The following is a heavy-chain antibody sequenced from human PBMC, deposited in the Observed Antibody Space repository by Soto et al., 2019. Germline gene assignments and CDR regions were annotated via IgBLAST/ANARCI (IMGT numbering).Heavy chain of an antibody. V-gene: IGHV1-69*08. CDR2: IIPILGIA. CDR1: GGTFSSYT. Sequence: QVQLVQSGAEVKKPGSSVKVSCKASGGTFSSYTISWVRQAPGQGLEWMGRIIPILGIANYAQKFQGRVTINADKSTSTAYMELSSLRSEDTAVYYCAREAEYYYMDVWGKGTTVTVSS. CDR3: AREAEYYYMDV. J-gene: IGHJ6*03.